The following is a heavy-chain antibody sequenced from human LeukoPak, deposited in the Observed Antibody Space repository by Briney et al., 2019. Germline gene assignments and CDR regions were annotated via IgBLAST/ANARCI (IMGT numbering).Heavy chain of an antibody. D-gene: IGHD6-13*01. CDR2: TSSDLNVK. CDR1: GFTFRNYV. CDR3: ARASIAGTKFDP. J-gene: IGHJ5*02. Sequence: PGGSLRLSCAASGFTFRNYVIHWVRQAPGKGLEWVAVTSSDLNVKLYADSVKGRFTISRDNSRSTLYLQMNSLRPEDTAIYYCARASIAGTKFDPWGQGTLVTVSS. V-gene: IGHV3-30-3*01.